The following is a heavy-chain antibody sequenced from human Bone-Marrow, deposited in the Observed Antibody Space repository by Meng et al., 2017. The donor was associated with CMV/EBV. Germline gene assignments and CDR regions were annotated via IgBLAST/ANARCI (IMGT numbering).Heavy chain of an antibody. CDR1: GYRFSAHY. Sequence: ASVKVSCKASGYRFSAHYLHWVRQAPGQGLEWMGWINPNSGGTNYAQKFQGRVTMTRDTSISTAYMELSRLRSDDTAVYYCARGYSSSLYYFDYWGQGTLVTVSS. CDR2: INPNSGGT. CDR3: ARGYSSSLYYFDY. J-gene: IGHJ4*02. D-gene: IGHD6-6*01. V-gene: IGHV1-2*02.